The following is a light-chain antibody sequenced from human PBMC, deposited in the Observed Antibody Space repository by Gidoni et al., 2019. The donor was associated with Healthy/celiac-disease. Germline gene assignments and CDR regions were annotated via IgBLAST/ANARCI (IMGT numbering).Light chain of an antibody. CDR1: QSVLYSSNNKNY. J-gene: IGKJ2*01. V-gene: IGKV4-1*01. CDR3: QQYYSTPYT. Sequence: DIVMTQSPDSLAVSLGERATINCKSSQSVLYSSNNKNYLAWYQQKPGPPPKLLIYWASTRESGVPDRFSGSGSGTDFTLTISSLQAEDVAVYYFQQYYSTPYTFGQGTKLEIK. CDR2: WAS.